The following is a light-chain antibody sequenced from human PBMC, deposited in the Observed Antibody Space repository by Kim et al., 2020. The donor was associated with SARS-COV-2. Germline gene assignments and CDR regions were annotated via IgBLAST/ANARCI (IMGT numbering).Light chain of an antibody. CDR3: MQGTYWPFS. V-gene: IGKV2-30*01. CDR2: KVS. J-gene: IGKJ3*01. CDR1: QSLVYSDGNTY. Sequence: PDSIACMSSQSLVYSDGNTYLNWFHQRPGQSPRRLIYKVSNRESGVPDRFSVSGSGTDFTLQISRVEAEDVGVYYCMQGTYWPFSFGPGTKVDIK.